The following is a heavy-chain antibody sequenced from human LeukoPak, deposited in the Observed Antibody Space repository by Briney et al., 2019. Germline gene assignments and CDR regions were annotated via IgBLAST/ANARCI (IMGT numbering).Heavy chain of an antibody. CDR3: ARGTPPL. Sequence: SETLSLTCAVYGGSFSGYYWCWIRQPPGKGLEWIGEINHSGSTNYNPSLKSRVTISVDTSKNQFSLKLSSVTAADTAVYYCARGTPPLWGQGTLVTVSS. V-gene: IGHV4-34*01. CDR1: GGSFSGYY. CDR2: INHSGST. J-gene: IGHJ4*02.